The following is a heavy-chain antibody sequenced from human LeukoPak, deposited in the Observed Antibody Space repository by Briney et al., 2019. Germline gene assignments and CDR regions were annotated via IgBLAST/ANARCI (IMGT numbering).Heavy chain of an antibody. CDR1: GFTFSSYS. CDR3: ARALGYSYGYGIYHYYMDV. CDR2: ISSSSSTI. J-gene: IGHJ6*03. Sequence: PGGSLRLSCAASGFTFSSYSMNWVRQAPGKGLEWVSYISSSSSTIYYADSVKGRFTISRDNAKNSLYLQMNSLRAEDAAVYYCARALGYSYGYGIYHYYMDVWGKGTTVTVSS. D-gene: IGHD5-18*01. V-gene: IGHV3-48*01.